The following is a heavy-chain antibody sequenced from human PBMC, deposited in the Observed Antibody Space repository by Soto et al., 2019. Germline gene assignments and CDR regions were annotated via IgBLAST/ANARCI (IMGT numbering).Heavy chain of an antibody. J-gene: IGHJ4*02. Sequence: PSETLSLTCAVYGGSFSGYFRSWIRQSPGKGLEWIGEINHSGSTNYIPSLKSRVTISVDTSKNQSSLKLSSVTAADTAVYYCARGRLHLGELSYNYLDFWGQGPLVTVSS. V-gene: IGHV4-34*01. CDR3: ARGRLHLGELSYNYLDF. CDR2: INHSGST. D-gene: IGHD3-16*02. CDR1: GGSFSGYF.